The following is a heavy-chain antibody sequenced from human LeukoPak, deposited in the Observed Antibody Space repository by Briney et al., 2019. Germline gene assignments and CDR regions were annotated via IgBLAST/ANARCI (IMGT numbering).Heavy chain of an antibody. D-gene: IGHD3-22*01. CDR3: ARAAFQSYYYDSSGYSFDY. CDR1: GGTFSSYA. V-gene: IGHV1-69*06. CDR2: IIPIFGTA. J-gene: IGHJ4*02. Sequence: SVKISCKASGGTFSSYAISWVRQAPGQGLEWMGGIIPIFGTANYAQKFQGRVTITADKSTSTAYMELSSLRSEDTAVYYCARAAFQSYYYDSSGYSFDYWGQGTLVTVSS.